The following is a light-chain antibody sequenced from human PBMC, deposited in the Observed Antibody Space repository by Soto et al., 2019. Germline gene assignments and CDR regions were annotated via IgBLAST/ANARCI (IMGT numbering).Light chain of an antibody. Sequence: EIVLTQSPATLSLSPGERATLSCRASQSVSSYLAWYQQKPGQAPRLLIYDASNRATDIPARFSGSGSGTDFTLTISSLEPEDFAVYYCQQYGSSAPITFGQGTRLEIK. CDR2: DAS. CDR3: QQYGSSAPIT. V-gene: IGKV3-11*01. CDR1: QSVSSY. J-gene: IGKJ5*01.